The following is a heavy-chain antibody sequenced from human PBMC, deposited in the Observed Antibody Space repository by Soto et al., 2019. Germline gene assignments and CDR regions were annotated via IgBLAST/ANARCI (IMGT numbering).Heavy chain of an antibody. CDR3: ARQTIFGVSGYTVDV. CDR1: GYSFTSYW. V-gene: IGHV5-51*01. D-gene: IGHD3-3*01. CDR2: IYPGDSDT. J-gene: IGHJ6*02. Sequence: GESLKISCKGSGYSFTSYWIAWVRQMPGKGLEWMGIIYPGDSDTRYSPSFQGQVTISADKSISTAYLQWSSLKASDTAMYYCARQTIFGVSGYTVDVWGQGTTVTVSS.